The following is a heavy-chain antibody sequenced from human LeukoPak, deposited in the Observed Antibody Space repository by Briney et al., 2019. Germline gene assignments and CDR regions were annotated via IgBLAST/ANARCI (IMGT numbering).Heavy chain of an antibody. CDR1: GFTSSTYW. CDR3: ARDYGLDAFDI. V-gene: IGHV3-7*04. D-gene: IGHD3-16*01. Sequence: GGSLRLSCAASGFTSSTYWMSWVRQAPGKGLEWVANIKEDGSEADYAGSVKGRFTISRDNAKKSLYLQMNSLRGEDTAVYYCARDYGLDAFDIWGQGTMVTVSS. CDR2: IKEDGSEA. J-gene: IGHJ3*02.